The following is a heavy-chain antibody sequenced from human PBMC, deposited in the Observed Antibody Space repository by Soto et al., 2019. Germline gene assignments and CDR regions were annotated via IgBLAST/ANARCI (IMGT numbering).Heavy chain of an antibody. V-gene: IGHV2-70*01. CDR1: GFSLSTSGMC. CDR2: IDWDDDK. D-gene: IGHD5-18*01. Sequence: GSGPTLVNPTQTLTLTCTFSGFSLSTSGMCVSWIRQPPGKALEWLALIDWDDDKYYSTSLKTRLTISKDTSKNQVVLTMTNMDPVDTATYYCARARKYSYGPTREYYYGMDVWGQGTTVTVSS. CDR3: ARARKYSYGPTREYYYGMDV. J-gene: IGHJ6*02.